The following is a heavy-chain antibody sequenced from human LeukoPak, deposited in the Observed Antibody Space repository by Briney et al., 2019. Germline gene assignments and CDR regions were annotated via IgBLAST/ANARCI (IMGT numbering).Heavy chain of an antibody. J-gene: IGHJ4*02. V-gene: IGHV4-39*07. CDR3: ARVAVTKRGIDY. D-gene: IGHD4-17*01. CDR1: GGSISSSSYY. Sequence: ASETLSLTCTVSGGSISSSSYYWGWIRQPPRKGLEWIGSIYYSGSTNYNPSLKSRVTISVDTSKNQFSLKLSSVTAADTAVYYCARVAVTKRGIDYWGQGTLVTVSS. CDR2: IYYSGST.